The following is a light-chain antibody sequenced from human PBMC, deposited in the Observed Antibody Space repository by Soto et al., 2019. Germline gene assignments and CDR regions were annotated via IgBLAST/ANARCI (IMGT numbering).Light chain of an antibody. Sequence: NFMLTQPHSVSESPGKTVTISCTRSSGSLASNYVQWYQQRPGSAPTTVIYEDNQRPSGVPDRFSGSIDSSSNSASLTISGRKTEDEADYYWQSYDSSNLNVIFGGGTKLTVL. CDR2: EDN. CDR3: QSYDSSNLNVI. J-gene: IGLJ2*01. CDR1: SGSLASNY. V-gene: IGLV6-57*04.